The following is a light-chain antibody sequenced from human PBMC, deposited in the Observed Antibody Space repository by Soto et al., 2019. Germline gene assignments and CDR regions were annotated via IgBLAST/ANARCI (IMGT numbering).Light chain of an antibody. CDR3: QQYNSYSGT. CDR1: QSISRW. Sequence: DIQMTQSPSALSASVGGRVTMTCRASQSISRWLAWHQQKPGKAPKVLIYDASSLESGVPSRFSGSGSGTEFTLTISSLQPDDFATYYCQQYNSYSGTFGQGTKVDI. V-gene: IGKV1-5*01. J-gene: IGKJ1*01. CDR2: DAS.